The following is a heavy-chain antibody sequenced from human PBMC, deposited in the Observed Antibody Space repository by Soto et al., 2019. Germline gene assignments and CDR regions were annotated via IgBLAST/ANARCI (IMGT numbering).Heavy chain of an antibody. D-gene: IGHD2-2*03. J-gene: IGHJ4*02. CDR1: GFTFRSHN. V-gene: IGHV3-48*02. CDR3: VREAKIGSFDH. Sequence: EVQLVESGGGLVQPGGSLRLSCTASGFTFRSHNMNWVRQAPGKGLEWIAYISTNGNFKHYADSVTGRVTISRDNGKSSLFLQMDSLKDEDTAFYFCVREAKIGSFDHWGQGSLVTVTS. CDR2: ISTNGNFK.